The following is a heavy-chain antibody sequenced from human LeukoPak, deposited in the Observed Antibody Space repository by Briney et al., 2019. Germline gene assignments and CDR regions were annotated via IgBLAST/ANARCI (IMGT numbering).Heavy chain of an antibody. CDR2: IYYSGST. Sequence: SETLSLTCTVSGGSVSSGSYYWSWIRQPPGKGLEWIGYIYYSGSTNYNPSLKSRVTISVDTSKNQFSLKLSSVTAADTAVYCCARSYCSSTSCYNYFDYWGQGTLVTVSS. D-gene: IGHD2-2*02. CDR3: ARSYCSSTSCYNYFDY. V-gene: IGHV4-61*01. J-gene: IGHJ4*02. CDR1: GGSVSSGSYY.